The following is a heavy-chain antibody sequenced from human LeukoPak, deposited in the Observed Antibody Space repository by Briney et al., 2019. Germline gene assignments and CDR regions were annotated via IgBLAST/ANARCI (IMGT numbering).Heavy chain of an antibody. CDR3: AKDFTRGYSGYDQSGGDYFDY. CDR2: ISYDGSNK. CDR1: GFTFSSYG. D-gene: IGHD5-12*01. Sequence: GGSLRLSCAASGFTFSSYGMHWVRQAPGKGLEWVAVISYDGSNKYYADSVKGRFTISRDNSKNTLYLQMNSLRAEDTAVYYCAKDFTRGYSGYDQSGGDYFDYWGQGTLVTVSS. V-gene: IGHV3-30*18. J-gene: IGHJ4*02.